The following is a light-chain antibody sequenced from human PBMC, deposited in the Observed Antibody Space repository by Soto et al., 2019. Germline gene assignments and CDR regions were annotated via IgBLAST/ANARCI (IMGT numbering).Light chain of an antibody. CDR3: HSYDSSLTVVL. CDR1: NSNIGAGYD. CDR2: GST. Sequence: QAVVTQPPSVSGATGQRVTISCTGSNSNIGAGYDVNWYQQLPGLVPKLLIYGSTRRPSGVPERFSGSKSDTSASLAITGLQAEYEAHYYCHSYDSSLTVVLFGGGTKLTVL. J-gene: IGLJ2*01. V-gene: IGLV1-40*01.